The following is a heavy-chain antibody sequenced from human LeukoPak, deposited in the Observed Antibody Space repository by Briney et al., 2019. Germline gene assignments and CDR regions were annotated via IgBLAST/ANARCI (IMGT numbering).Heavy chain of an antibody. D-gene: IGHD5-12*01. V-gene: IGHV3-23*01. J-gene: IGHJ4*02. CDR3: AKEVVATIEGGPFDY. CDR2: ISGSGGST. CDR1: GFTFSSYA. Sequence: GGSLRLSCAASGFTFSSYAMSWVLQAPGKGLEWVPAISGSGGSTYYADSVKGRFTISRDNSKNTLYLQMNSLRAEDTAVYYCAKEVVATIEGGPFDYWGQGTLVTVSS.